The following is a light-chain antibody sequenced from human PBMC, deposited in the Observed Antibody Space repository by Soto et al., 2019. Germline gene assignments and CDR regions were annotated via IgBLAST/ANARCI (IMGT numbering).Light chain of an antibody. CDR3: KSYDSTLSAPI. V-gene: IGLV1-40*01. Sequence: QSVLTQQPSVSGATGQRVTISCTGSRSNIGAGYDVHWYQHFPGTSPKLIIHANTDRPSGVTDRFSGSKSGTSASLAIAGLQAEDESDYYCKSYDSTLSAPIFGGGTKLTVL. CDR2: ANT. CDR1: RSNIGAGYD. J-gene: IGLJ2*01.